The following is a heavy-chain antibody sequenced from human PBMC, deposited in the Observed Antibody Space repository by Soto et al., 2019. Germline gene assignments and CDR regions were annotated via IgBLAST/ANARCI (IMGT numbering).Heavy chain of an antibody. D-gene: IGHD5-12*01. Sequence: QVQLQDSGPGLVKPSGTLSLSCAVSGGSVSNNNWWSWVRQSPGNGLEWIGEIHHSGGTSYNPSLESRATLSVDKSKNDLSLRLNYVTAADTAVYYCTKNSAYALDYWGLGSLGTVSS. CDR1: GGSVSNNNW. CDR3: TKNSAYALDY. CDR2: IHHSGGT. V-gene: IGHV4-4*02. J-gene: IGHJ4*02.